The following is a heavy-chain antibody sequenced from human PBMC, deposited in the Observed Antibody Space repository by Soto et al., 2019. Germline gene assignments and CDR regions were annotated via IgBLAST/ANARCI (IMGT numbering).Heavy chain of an antibody. CDR3: AKDSGSCRNTEGKGDAFDD. Sequence: EVQLVESGGGLVQPGGSLRLSCAGSGFTFRNYWMRWVRQPPGKGLEWVANIKQDGSARYHVDSVKGELNISRDNIKKELHLQINRLRAEDTAVFVCAKDSGSCRNTEGKGDAFDDWGQETMVTVSS. CDR2: IKQDGSAR. V-gene: IGHV3-7*05. J-gene: IGHJ3*01. CDR1: GFTFRNYW. D-gene: IGHD2-2*01.